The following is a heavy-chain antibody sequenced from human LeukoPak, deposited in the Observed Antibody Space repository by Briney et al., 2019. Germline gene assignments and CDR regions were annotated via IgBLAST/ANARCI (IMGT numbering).Heavy chain of an antibody. Sequence: ASVKVSCKTSGYTFINYAITRVRQAPGHGLEWMGRIRADNGHTSYTHNLQGRVTVTTDTATSTAYMELRSLRSADTAIYYCAREWGHYYDAWGQGTVVTVSP. CDR3: AREWGHYYDA. V-gene: IGHV1-18*01. CDR2: IRADNGHT. J-gene: IGHJ3*01. D-gene: IGHD3-22*01. CDR1: GYTFINYA.